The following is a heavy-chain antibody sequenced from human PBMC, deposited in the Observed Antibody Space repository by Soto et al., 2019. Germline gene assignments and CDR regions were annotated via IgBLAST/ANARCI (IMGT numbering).Heavy chain of an antibody. CDR3: ARVRADYYDIIGPLC. D-gene: IGHD3-22*01. J-gene: IGHJ4*02. V-gene: IGHV3-48*04. Sequence: PGGSLRLSCAASGLTFSSYSMNWVRQAPGKGLEWVSYISSSSSTIYYADSVKGRFTISRDNAKNSLYLQMNSLRAEDTAVYYCARVRADYYDIIGPLCWGQGTLVTVSS. CDR2: ISSSSSTI. CDR1: GLTFSSYS.